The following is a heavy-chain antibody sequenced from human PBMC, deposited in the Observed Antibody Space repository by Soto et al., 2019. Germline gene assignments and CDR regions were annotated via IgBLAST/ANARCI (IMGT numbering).Heavy chain of an antibody. CDR2: MNPNSGNT. V-gene: IGHV1-8*01. CDR1: GYTFTSYD. J-gene: IGHJ3*02. Sequence: ASVKVSCKASGYTFTSYDINWVRQATGQGLEWMGWMNPNSGNTGYAQKFQGRVTMTRNTSISTAYMELSSLRSEDTAVYYCATNYYYDSSGYYHDAFDIWGQGTMVTVSS. D-gene: IGHD3-22*01. CDR3: ATNYYYDSSGYYHDAFDI.